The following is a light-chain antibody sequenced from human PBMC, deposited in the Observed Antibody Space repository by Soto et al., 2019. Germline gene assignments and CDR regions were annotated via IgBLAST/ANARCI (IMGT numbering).Light chain of an antibody. J-gene: IGKJ4*01. Sequence: EIVMTQSPATLSVSPGETATLSCRASQSVSYNLAWYQQKPGQGPRLLNYGAFTRATGIPARFSGSGSGTEFTLTISSLQSEDFAVYYCQQYKNWPPLTFGGGTKVEIK. V-gene: IGKV3-15*01. CDR3: QQYKNWPPLT. CDR2: GAF. CDR1: QSVSYN.